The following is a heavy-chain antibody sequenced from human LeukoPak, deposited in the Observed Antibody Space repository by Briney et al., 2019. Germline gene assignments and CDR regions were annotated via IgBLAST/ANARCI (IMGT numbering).Heavy chain of an antibody. Sequence: ASVKVSCKASGYTFTSYGISWVRQAPGQGLEWMGWISAYNGNTNYAQKLQGRVTMTTDTSTSTAYMELRSLRSDDTAVYYCARDQAEGRAQPTLRRFDYWGQGTLVTVPS. CDR2: ISAYNGNT. CDR3: ARDQAEGRAQPTLRRFDY. V-gene: IGHV1-18*04. J-gene: IGHJ4*02. D-gene: IGHD1-14*01. CDR1: GYTFTSYG.